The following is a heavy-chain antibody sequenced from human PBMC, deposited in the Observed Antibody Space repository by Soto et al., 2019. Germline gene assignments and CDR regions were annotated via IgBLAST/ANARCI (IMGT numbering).Heavy chain of an antibody. CDR3: AKILATTDHYWYGLDV. V-gene: IGHV3-23*01. CDR2: ISASGDRT. Sequence: DVQLLESGGGLAQPGGSLRISCTASGFTFSTYAMDWVRQAPGKGLESISSISASGDRTYYTDSVKGRFTISRDNSKNLLYLQINSLRDEDTAVYYCAKILATTDHYWYGLDVWGQGAAVTVSS. CDR1: GFTFSTYA. D-gene: IGHD1-26*01. J-gene: IGHJ6*02.